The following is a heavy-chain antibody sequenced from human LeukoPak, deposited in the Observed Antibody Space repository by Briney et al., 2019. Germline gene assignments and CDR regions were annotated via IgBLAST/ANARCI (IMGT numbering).Heavy chain of an antibody. CDR3: ARDEPTHFYDSSGYYWSFDY. CDR2: IIPIFGTA. D-gene: IGHD3-22*01. Sequence: GASVKVSCKASGGTFSSYAISWVRQAPGQGLEWMGGIIPIFGTANYAQKFQGRVTITADESTSTAYMELSSLRSEDTAVYCCARDEPTHFYDSSGYYWSFDYWGQGTLVTVSS. CDR1: GGTFSSYA. J-gene: IGHJ4*02. V-gene: IGHV1-69*13.